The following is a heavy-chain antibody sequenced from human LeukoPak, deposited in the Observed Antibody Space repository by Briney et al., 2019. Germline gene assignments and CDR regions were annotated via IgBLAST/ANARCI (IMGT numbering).Heavy chain of an antibody. CDR2: IKSKTDGATT. J-gene: IGHJ4*02. CDR1: GFTFSKAW. CDR3: TTGPDNGITMIRNY. V-gene: IGHV3-15*01. D-gene: IGHD3-10*01. Sequence: GGSLRLSCAASGFTFSKAWMSWVRQAPGKGLEWVGRIKSKTDGATTDYAAPVKGRFTISRDDSKNTLYLQMNGLKIEDTAVYYCTTGPDNGITMIRNYWGQGTLVTVSS.